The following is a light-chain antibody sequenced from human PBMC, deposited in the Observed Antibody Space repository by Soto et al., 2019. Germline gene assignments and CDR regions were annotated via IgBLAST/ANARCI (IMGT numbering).Light chain of an antibody. CDR2: AAS. V-gene: IGKV1-39*01. CDR3: QQSYSTPRGA. CDR1: QSISSY. J-gene: IGKJ1*01. Sequence: DIQMTQSPSSLSASVGDRVTITCRASQSISSYLNWYQQKPGKAPKLLIYAASSLQSGVPSRFSGSGSGTDFTLTISSLQPEDFATYYCQQSYSTPRGAFGQGPKVEIK.